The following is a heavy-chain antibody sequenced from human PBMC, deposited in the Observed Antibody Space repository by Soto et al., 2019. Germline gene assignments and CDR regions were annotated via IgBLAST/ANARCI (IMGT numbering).Heavy chain of an antibody. CDR3: AHRPNCWSTSCFYFDY. D-gene: IGHD2-2*01. CDR2: VYWDDEK. CDR1: GFSLSTSGVG. V-gene: IGHV2-5*02. Sequence: QITLKESGPTLVKPTQTLTLTCTFSGFSLSTSGVGVGWIRQPPGRALEWLALVYWDDEKRYSPSLKSSLTITKDTSNNQVVLTMTNMDPVDTATYYCAHRPNCWSTSCFYFDYWGQGILVTASS. J-gene: IGHJ4*02.